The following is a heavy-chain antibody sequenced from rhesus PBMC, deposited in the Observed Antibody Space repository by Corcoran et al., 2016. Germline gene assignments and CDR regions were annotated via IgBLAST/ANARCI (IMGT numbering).Heavy chain of an antibody. CDR2: NRNKAYGGTA. Sequence: EVQLVESGGGLAKPGGSLRLSCAASGFTFSSYWMNWVRPTPGKGLDWGVFNRNKAYGGTAEYAASVKGRLTSSRDDSKSSAILQMNSLKTEDTAVYYCTRGISTWVFDYWGQGVLVTVSS. V-gene: IGHV3S22*01. CDR3: TRGISTWVFDY. J-gene: IGHJ4*01. CDR1: GFTFSSYW. D-gene: IGHD5-24*01.